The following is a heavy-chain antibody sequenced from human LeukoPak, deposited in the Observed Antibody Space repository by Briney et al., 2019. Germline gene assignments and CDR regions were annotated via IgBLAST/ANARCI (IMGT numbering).Heavy chain of an antibody. D-gene: IGHD3-10*01. J-gene: IGHJ5*02. Sequence: SETLSLTCTVSGGSISSSSDYWGWIRQPPGKGLEWIANIYYSGSTFYNPSLKSRVTISVDTSKNKFSMKLSSVTSEDTAAYYCARGTGSSASWGSDPWGQGTLVTVSS. CDR3: ARGTGSSASWGSDP. V-gene: IGHV4-39*01. CDR1: GGSISSSSDY. CDR2: IYYSGST.